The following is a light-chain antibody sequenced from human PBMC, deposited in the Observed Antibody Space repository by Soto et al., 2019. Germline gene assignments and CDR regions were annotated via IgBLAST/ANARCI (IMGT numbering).Light chain of an antibody. J-gene: IGKJ4*01. Sequence: EIVLTQSPDTLSVSPGERATLSCRASQSIRRSLAWYQQKPGQPPRLLIYNSYTRATGIAARFSGSGSGTDFTLTISSLQVEDSAIYFCQQYENWPPVTFGGGTKVDIK. V-gene: IGKV3-15*01. CDR3: QQYENWPPVT. CDR1: QSIRRS. CDR2: NSY.